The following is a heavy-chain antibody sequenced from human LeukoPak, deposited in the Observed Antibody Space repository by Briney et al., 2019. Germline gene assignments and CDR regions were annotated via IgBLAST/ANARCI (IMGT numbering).Heavy chain of an antibody. CDR2: IYYSGST. Sequence: SETLSLTCTVSGGSISSSSYYWGWIRQPPGKGLEWIGRIYYSGSTYYNPSLKSRVTISVDKSKNQFSLKLRSVTAADTAVYYCARVLSVPAGDYYYYGMDVWGQGTTVTVSS. CDR1: GGSISSSSYY. J-gene: IGHJ6*02. V-gene: IGHV4-39*07. D-gene: IGHD2-2*01. CDR3: ARVLSVPAGDYYYYGMDV.